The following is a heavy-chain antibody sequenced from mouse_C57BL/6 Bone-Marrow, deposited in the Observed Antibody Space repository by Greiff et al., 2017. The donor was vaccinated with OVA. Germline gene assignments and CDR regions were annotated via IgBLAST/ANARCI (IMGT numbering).Heavy chain of an antibody. CDR3: SRRWLLPRSYYFDY. D-gene: IGHD2-3*01. CDR1: GYTFTSYD. Sequence: VQLQQSGPELVKPGASVKLSCKASGYTFTSYDINWVKQRPGQGLEWIGWIYPRGGSTKYNEKFKGKATLTVDKSSSTAYMELHSLTSKDSAVYVCSRRWLLPRSYYFDYWGQGTTLTVSS. J-gene: IGHJ2*01. CDR2: IYPRGGST. V-gene: IGHV1-85*01.